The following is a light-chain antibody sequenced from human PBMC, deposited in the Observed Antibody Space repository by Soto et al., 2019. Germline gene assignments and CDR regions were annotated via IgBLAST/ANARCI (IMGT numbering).Light chain of an antibody. CDR2: DAS. J-gene: IGKJ1*01. CDR3: QQYGSSPGT. Sequence: EIVMTQSPATLSVSPGERATLSCRASQSVSSYLAWYPQKPGQAPRLLIYDASNRETGIPARFSGSGSGTEFTLTISRLEPEDFAVYYCQQYGSSPGTFGQGTKVDIK. CDR1: QSVSSY. V-gene: IGKV3-20*01.